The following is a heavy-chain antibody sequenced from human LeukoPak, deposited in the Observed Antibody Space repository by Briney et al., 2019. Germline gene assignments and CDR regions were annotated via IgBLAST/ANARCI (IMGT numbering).Heavy chain of an antibody. J-gene: IGHJ4*02. CDR2: TYYRSKWFQ. Sequence: SQTLSLTCAISGDSVSSTSAAWNWIRQSPSRGLEWLGRTYYRSKWFQEYATSVKSRISINPDTSKNQFSLQLNSVTPEDTALHFCARGGGSYYLHWGQGVLVTVSS. V-gene: IGHV6-1*01. CDR3: ARGGGSYYLH. D-gene: IGHD1-26*01. CDR1: GDSVSSTSAA.